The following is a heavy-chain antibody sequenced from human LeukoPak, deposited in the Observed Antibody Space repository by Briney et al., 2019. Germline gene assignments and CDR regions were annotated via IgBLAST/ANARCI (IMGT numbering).Heavy chain of an antibody. V-gene: IGHV3-9*01. D-gene: IGHD5-12*01. CDR3: AKDTLVDIVAGYMDV. CDR1: GFTFDDYA. CDR2: ISWNGGRT. J-gene: IGHJ6*03. Sequence: PGRSLRLSCAASGFTFDDYAMHWVRQAPGKGLEWVSGISWNGGRTVYADSVKGRFTISRDNAKNSLYLQMNSLRGEDTALYYCAKDTLVDIVAGYMDVWGQGTTVTVSS.